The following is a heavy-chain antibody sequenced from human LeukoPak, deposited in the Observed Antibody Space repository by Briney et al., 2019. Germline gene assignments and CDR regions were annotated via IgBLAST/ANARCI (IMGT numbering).Heavy chain of an antibody. Sequence: GGSLRLSCAASGFTFSSYGMSWVRQAPGKGLEWVSAISGSGGSTYYADSVKGRFTISRDNSKNTLYLQMNSLRAEDTAVYYCAKGGASYYYDSSGYSPYYYYYYMDVWGKGTTVTISS. CDR1: GFTFSSYG. CDR3: AKGGASYYYDSSGYSPYYYYYYMDV. D-gene: IGHD3-22*01. CDR2: ISGSGGST. J-gene: IGHJ6*03. V-gene: IGHV3-23*01.